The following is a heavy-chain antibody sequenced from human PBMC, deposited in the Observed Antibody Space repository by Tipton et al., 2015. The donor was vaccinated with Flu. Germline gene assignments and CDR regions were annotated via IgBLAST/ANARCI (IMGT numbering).Heavy chain of an antibody. Sequence: QLVQSGGEVKKPGASVKVSCKASGYTFSNYGITWVRQAPGQGLEWMGWISTHNDYTVYAQKVQGRVTMTTDTSTSTAFLDLRSLRSDDTAVYYCARSQILRVLEGSSTPQLKWFDPWGQGTLVTVSS. V-gene: IGHV1-18*01. CDR3: ARSQILRVLEGSSTPQLKWFDP. D-gene: IGHD3-3*01. J-gene: IGHJ5*02. CDR1: GYTFSNYG. CDR2: ISTHNDYT.